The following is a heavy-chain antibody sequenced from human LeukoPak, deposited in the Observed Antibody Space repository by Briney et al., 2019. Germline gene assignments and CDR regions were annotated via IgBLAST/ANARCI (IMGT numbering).Heavy chain of an antibody. CDR1: GFTFSSYS. Sequence: RGSLRLSCAASGFTFSSYSMNWVRQAPGKGLEWVSYISSSSSTIYYADSVKGRFTISRDSAKNSLYLQMNSLRDEDTAVYYCSGFTTGDYWGQGTLVTVSS. V-gene: IGHV3-48*02. D-gene: IGHD1-1*01. J-gene: IGHJ4*02. CDR2: ISSSSSTI. CDR3: SGFTTGDY.